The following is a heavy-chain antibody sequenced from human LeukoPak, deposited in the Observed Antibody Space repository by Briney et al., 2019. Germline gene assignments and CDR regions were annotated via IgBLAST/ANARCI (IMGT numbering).Heavy chain of an antibody. J-gene: IGHJ4*02. CDR3: ARGGLRGSFDY. V-gene: IGHV3-7*04. D-gene: IGHD1-26*01. CDR1: GFTFSKYW. Sequence: QTGGSLRLSCVASGFTFSKYWLSWVRQRPGKGPEWVANIKQGANDRSYVDSVKGRFTIFRDNAKTSVYLQMNNLRAEDTAVYFCARGGLRGSFDYWGQGILVTVSS. CDR2: IKQGANDR.